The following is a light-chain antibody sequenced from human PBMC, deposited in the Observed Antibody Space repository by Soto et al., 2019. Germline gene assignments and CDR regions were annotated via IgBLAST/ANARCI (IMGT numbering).Light chain of an antibody. CDR2: AAS. V-gene: IGKV1-17*01. J-gene: IGKJ1*01. CDR1: QGIRND. CDR3: LQPGA. Sequence: DIQMTQSPSSLSASVGDRVTITCRASQGIRNDLGWYQQKPGKAPKRLIYAASSLQSGVPSRFSGSGAVKEFALTIRSRQPEDFAICDGLQPGAFGQGNKVE.